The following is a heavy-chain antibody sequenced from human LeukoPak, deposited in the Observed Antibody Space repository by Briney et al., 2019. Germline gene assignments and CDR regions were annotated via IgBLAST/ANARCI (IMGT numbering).Heavy chain of an antibody. CDR1: GGSISSYY. D-gene: IGHD5-24*01. Sequence: SEALSLTCTVSGGSISSYYWSWIRQPPGKGLEWIGYIYYSGSSNYNPSLKSRVTISVETSKNQFSLKLSSVTAADTAVYYCARVEDGNQPKGKGAFDIWGQGTMVTVSS. CDR2: IYYSGSS. CDR3: ARVEDGNQPKGKGAFDI. J-gene: IGHJ3*02. V-gene: IGHV4-59*01.